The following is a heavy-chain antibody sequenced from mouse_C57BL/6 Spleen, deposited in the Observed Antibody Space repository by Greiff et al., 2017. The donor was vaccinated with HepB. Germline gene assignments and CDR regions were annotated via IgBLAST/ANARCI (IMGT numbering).Heavy chain of an antibody. Sequence: EVMLVESGGGLVQPKGSLKLSCAASGFSFNTYAMNWVRQAPGKGLEWVARIRSKSNNYATYYADSVKDRFTISRDDSESMLYLQMNNLKTEDTAIYYCVRCDYEIAMDYWGQGTSVTVSS. CDR2: IRSKSNNYAT. D-gene: IGHD2-4*01. V-gene: IGHV10-1*01. J-gene: IGHJ4*01. CDR3: VRCDYEIAMDY. CDR1: GFSFNTYA.